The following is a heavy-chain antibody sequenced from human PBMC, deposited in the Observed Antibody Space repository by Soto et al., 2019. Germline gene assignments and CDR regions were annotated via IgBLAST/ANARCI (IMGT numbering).Heavy chain of an antibody. D-gene: IGHD3-10*01. J-gene: IGHJ4*02. CDR3: ARGYGSGSYPYLQVDY. CDR2: IYSSGST. CDR1: GGSIRSYY. V-gene: IGHV4-59*13. Sequence: PSENLSLTCTVSGGSIRSYYWSWIRQSPGKGLEWIGYIYSSGSTNYNPSLKSRVTISLDTSKNQFSLKLTSVTAADTAVYYCARGYGSGSYPYLQVDYWGQGTLVTVSS.